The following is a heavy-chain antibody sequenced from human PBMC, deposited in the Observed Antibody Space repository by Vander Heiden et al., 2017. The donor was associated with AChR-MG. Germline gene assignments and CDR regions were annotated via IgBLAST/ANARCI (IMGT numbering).Heavy chain of an antibody. CDR2: ISDSGKTI. J-gene: IGHJ4*02. CDR1: GFTFSSYE. Sequence: EVQLVESGGGLVQPGGSLRLSCAASGFTFSSYEMNWVRQAPGKGLEWVSYISDSGKTIDYADFVKGRFTISRDNAKNSLFLHMNSLRAEDTAVYYCANLCSSTTCYASGYWGQGTLVTVSS. D-gene: IGHD2-2*01. V-gene: IGHV3-48*03. CDR3: ANLCSSTTCYASGY.